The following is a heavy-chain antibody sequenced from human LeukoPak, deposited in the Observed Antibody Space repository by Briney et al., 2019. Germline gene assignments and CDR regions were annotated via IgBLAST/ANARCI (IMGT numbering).Heavy chain of an antibody. CDR2: VNTEGSST. Sequence: PGGSLRLSCAASGFTLSRYWMHWVRQVPGKGLVWVSRVNTEGSSTNYADSVKGRFTISRDNAKNTLYLQMNSLRAEDTAVYYSSLEGSSWYRYFQHWGQGTLVTVSS. CDR3: SLEGSSWYRYFQH. CDR1: GFTLSRYW. V-gene: IGHV3-74*01. D-gene: IGHD6-13*01. J-gene: IGHJ1*01.